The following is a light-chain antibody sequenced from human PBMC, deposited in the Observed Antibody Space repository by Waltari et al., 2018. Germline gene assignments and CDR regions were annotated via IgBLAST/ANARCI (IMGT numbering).Light chain of an antibody. J-gene: IGKJ2*01. CDR3: HQYDNWPPT. CDR2: GAS. Sequence: LVMTQSPATLSVSLGDKAPLSCRASQNIKNKLAWYQQKPGQPPRLLVFGASTRATGIPDRFSGSGSGTDFTLTIGSLQSEDFAVYYCHQYDNWPPTFGQGTKLDIK. CDR1: QNIKNK. V-gene: IGKV3-15*01.